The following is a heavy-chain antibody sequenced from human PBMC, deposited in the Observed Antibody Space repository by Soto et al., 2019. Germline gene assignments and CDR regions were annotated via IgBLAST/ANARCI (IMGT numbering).Heavy chain of an antibody. CDR1: GYTFTSNY. D-gene: IGHD3-3*01. CDR3: ATADGGTGSFDI. V-gene: IGHV1-46*01. CDR2: INPSGGST. Sequence: GSVKVSFKAYGYTFTSNYMHWVRQAPGQGLEWMGIINPSGGSTSYAQKFQGRVTMTRDTSTSTVYMELSSLRSEDTAVYYCATADGGTGSFDIWGQGTLVTGSS. J-gene: IGHJ3*02.